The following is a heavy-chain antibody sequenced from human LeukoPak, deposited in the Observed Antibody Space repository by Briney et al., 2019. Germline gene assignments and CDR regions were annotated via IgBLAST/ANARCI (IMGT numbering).Heavy chain of an antibody. D-gene: IGHD4-17*01. CDR2: INHSGST. V-gene: IGHV4-34*01. J-gene: IGHJ3*02. CDR1: GGSLSGYY. CDR3: ASPYGDYNGAFDI. Sequence: SETLSLTCAVYGGSLSGYYLSWIRQPPGKGLEWIGEINHSGSTNYNPSLKSRVTISVDTSRNQFSLKLSSVTAADTAVYYCASPYGDYNGAFDIWGQGTMVTVSS.